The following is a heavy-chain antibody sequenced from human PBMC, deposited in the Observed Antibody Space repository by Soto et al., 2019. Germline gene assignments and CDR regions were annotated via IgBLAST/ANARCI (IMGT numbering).Heavy chain of an antibody. V-gene: IGHV4-4*07. D-gene: IGHD3-9*01. CDR1: GRSMSGYY. CDR3: AREDYYDAGYYVV. CDR2: IYTSGTT. J-gene: IGHJ4*02. Sequence: SETLSLTCTVSGRSMSGYYWSWIRQPAGERLEWIGRIYTSGTTDFNPSLKGRVTMSVDTSKNQFSLKLTSVTAADTALYYCAREDYYDAGYYVVWGQGTQVTVSS.